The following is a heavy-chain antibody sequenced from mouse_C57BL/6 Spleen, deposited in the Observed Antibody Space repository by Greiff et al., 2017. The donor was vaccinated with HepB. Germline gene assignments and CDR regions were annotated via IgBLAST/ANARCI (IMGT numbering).Heavy chain of an antibody. CDR3: AREDGYYVGGAMDY. V-gene: IGHV3-6*01. D-gene: IGHD2-3*01. Sequence: DVQLQESGPGLVKPSQSLSLTCSVTGYSITSGYYWNWIRQFPGNKLEWMGYISYDGSNNYNPSLKNRISITRDTSKNQFFLKLNSVTTEDTATYYCAREDGYYVGGAMDYWGQGTSVTVSS. J-gene: IGHJ4*01. CDR1: GYSITSGYY. CDR2: ISYDGSN.